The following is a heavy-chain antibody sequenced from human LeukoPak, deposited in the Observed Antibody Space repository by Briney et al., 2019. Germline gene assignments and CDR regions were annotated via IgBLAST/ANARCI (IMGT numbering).Heavy chain of an antibody. CDR2: ISNSGDAT. CDR3: AKLRGKDGVRDSYDI. Sequence: QPGGTLRLSCAASGFTFSSYGMSWVRQAPGKGLEWVSGISNSGDATYYADFVKGRFTIARDNSKNTLYLQMNSLRAEDTALYYCAKLRGKDGVRDSYDIWGQGTMVTVSS. J-gene: IGHJ3*02. CDR1: GFTFSSYG. V-gene: IGHV3-23*01.